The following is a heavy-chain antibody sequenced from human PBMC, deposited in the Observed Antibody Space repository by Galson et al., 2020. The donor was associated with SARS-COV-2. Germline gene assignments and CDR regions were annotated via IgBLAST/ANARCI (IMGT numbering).Heavy chain of an antibody. V-gene: IGHV3-30*01. CDR1: GFTFSSYA. CDR2: ISYDGSNK. J-gene: IGHJ5*02. D-gene: IGHD1-26*01. CDR3: ARPYSGSYYGGFDP. Sequence: GESLKISCAASGFTFSSYAMHWVRQAPGKGLEWVAVISYDGSNKYYADSVKGRFTISRENSKNTLYLQMNSLRAEDTAVYYCARPYSGSYYGGFDPWGQGTLVTVSS.